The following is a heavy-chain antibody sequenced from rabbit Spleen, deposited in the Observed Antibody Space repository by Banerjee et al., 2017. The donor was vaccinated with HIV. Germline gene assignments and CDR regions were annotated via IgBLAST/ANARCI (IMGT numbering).Heavy chain of an antibody. CDR1: GFSLSNYY. CDR3: ARELYSSGSGKRSL. Sequence: QQQLVDSGGGLVQPGGSLALTCKASGFSLSNYYVMCWVRQAPGKGLEWIGCINTGSGSAYYANWVNGQFTISKASRTVDLKMASLTAADTATYFCARELYSSGSGKRSLWGQGTLVTV. V-gene: IGHV1S36*01. D-gene: IGHD1-1*01. CDR2: INTGSGSA. J-gene: IGHJ4*01.